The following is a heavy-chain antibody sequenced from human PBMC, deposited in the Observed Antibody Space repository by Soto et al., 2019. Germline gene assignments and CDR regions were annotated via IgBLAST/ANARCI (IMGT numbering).Heavy chain of an antibody. J-gene: IGHJ5*02. CDR2: TNSDGSDT. CDR1: GFTFSSYW. D-gene: IGHD2-2*01. V-gene: IGHV3-74*01. Sequence: GGSLRLSCAASGFTFSSYWMYWVRQAPGKGLVWVSRTNSDGSDTSYADSVKGRFTISRDNAKNTLYLQMNNLRAEDTAVYYCAKDNCISTSCYRMYNWFDPWGQGTLVTVSS. CDR3: AKDNCISTSCYRMYNWFDP.